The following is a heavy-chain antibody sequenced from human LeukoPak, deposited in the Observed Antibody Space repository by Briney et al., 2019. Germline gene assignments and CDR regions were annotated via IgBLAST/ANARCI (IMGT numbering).Heavy chain of an antibody. Sequence: PSETLSLTCTVSGGSISSYYWSWIRQPPGKGLEWIGYIYYSGTTNYNPSLKSRVTISVDTSKNQFSLKLSSVTAADTAVYYCARVSLSGGNYWGQGTLVTVSS. CDR3: ARVSLSGGNY. CDR2: IYYSGTT. J-gene: IGHJ4*02. D-gene: IGHD3-16*01. CDR1: GGSISSYY. V-gene: IGHV4-59*08.